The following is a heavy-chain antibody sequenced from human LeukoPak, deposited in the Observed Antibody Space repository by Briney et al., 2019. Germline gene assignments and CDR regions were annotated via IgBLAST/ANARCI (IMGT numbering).Heavy chain of an antibody. CDR2: IKKDGSEK. CDR3: TTDTWYSAGH. Sequence: PGGSLRLSCAVSGFSVSDKSLSWVRQAPGKGLEWVAIIKKDGSEKYYVDSMKGRFTISRDNAKNSLFLQMNSLRAEDTAIYYCTTDTWYSAGHWGQGTLVTVSS. J-gene: IGHJ4*02. D-gene: IGHD2-15*01. CDR1: GFSVSDKS. V-gene: IGHV3-7*03.